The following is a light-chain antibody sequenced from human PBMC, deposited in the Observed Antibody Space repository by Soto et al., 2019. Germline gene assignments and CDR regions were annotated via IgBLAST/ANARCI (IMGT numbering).Light chain of an antibody. CDR1: QGISNY. J-gene: IGKJ5*01. CDR3: QKYNSAPSIT. Sequence: DIQMTQSPSSLSASVGDRVTITCRASQGISNYLAWYQQKPGKVPKLLIYAASTLQSGVPSRFSGSGSGTDFTLTISNMQPEDVATYYCQKYNSAPSITFGQGTRLEIK. CDR2: AAS. V-gene: IGKV1-27*01.